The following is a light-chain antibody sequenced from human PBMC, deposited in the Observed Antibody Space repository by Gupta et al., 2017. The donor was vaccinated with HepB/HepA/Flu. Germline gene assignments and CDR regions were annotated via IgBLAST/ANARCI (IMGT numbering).Light chain of an antibody. Sequence: SVLVQPTSASLTPGQTVTISCSGSTSNIGSNTVNWYQLLPGMAPRLLVYSNQQRPSGVPDRFSGSKSGTSASLAITGLQSEDEADYYCAAWDDSLNGVVFGGGTRLTVL. J-gene: IGLJ2*01. CDR3: AAWDDSLNGVV. CDR1: TSNIGSNT. CDR2: SNQ. V-gene: IGLV1-44*01.